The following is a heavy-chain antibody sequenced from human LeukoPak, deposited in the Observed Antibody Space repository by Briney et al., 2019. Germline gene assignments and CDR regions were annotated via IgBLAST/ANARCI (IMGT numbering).Heavy chain of an antibody. J-gene: IGHJ4*02. V-gene: IGHV3-74*01. CDR1: GFTFSTYW. Sequence: GGSLRLSCAASGFTFSTYWMHWVRQAPGKGLVWVSRINGDGSSTSYGDSVKGRFTISRDDAKNTLYLQMNGLRVEDTAVYYCARALGDIRGQGTLVTVSS. CDR2: INGDGSST. CDR3: ARALGDI.